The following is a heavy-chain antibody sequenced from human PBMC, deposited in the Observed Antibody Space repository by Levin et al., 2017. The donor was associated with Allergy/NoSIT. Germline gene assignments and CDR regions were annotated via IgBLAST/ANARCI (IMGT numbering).Heavy chain of an antibody. CDR2: INPLDSQT. CDR1: GYRFTDHW. Sequence: GGSLRLSCQGSGYRFTDHWIGWVRQMPGKGLEWMGMINPLDSQTRYRPSFQGHVTISADKSTSTAYLEWSSLKASDTAMYFCARLRIAGWLDPWGQGTLVTVSS. V-gene: IGHV5-51*01. J-gene: IGHJ5*02. CDR3: ARLRIAGWLDP. D-gene: IGHD2-15*01.